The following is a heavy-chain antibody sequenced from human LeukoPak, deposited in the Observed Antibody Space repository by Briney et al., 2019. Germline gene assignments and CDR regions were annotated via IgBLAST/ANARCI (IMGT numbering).Heavy chain of an antibody. V-gene: IGHV4-34*01. Sequence: SETLSLTCAVYGGSFSGYYWSWIRQPPGKGLEWIGEINHSGSTNYNPSLESRVTISVDTSKNQFSLKLSSVTAADTAVYYCARIPTVTGWSSFDYWGQGTLVTVSS. CDR1: GGSFSGYY. J-gene: IGHJ4*02. CDR3: ARIPTVTGWSSFDY. CDR2: INHSGST. D-gene: IGHD4-11*01.